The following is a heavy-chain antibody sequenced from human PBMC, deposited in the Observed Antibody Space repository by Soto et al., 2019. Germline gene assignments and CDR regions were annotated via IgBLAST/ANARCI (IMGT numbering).Heavy chain of an antibody. V-gene: IGHV3-30*18. CDR2: ISYDGSNK. J-gene: IGHJ4*02. CDR3: AKDLEYSSSSRNVAFDY. Sequence: GGSLRLSCAASGFTFSSYGMHWVRQAPGKGLEWVAVISYDGSNKYYADSVKGRFTISRDNSKNTLYLQMNSLRAEDTAVYYCAKDLEYSSSSRNVAFDYWGQGTLVTVSS. CDR1: GFTFSSYG. D-gene: IGHD6-6*01.